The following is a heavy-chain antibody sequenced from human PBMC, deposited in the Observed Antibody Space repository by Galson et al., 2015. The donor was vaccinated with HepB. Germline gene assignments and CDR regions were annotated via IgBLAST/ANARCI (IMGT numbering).Heavy chain of an antibody. CDR3: AREGGEGPDNWCDP. J-gene: IGHJ5*02. CDR1: GFTFSSYA. CDR2: IKPNGGGT. D-gene: IGHD3-10*01. V-gene: IGHV1-2*02. Sequence: SVRLSCEASGFTFSSYAMHWVRQAPGQGLEWVGWIKPNGGGTNYAQYFQGRVAMTRDKSISTVYLEMSRLRSDDTAVDYCAREGGEGPDNWCDPWGQGTLVTVSS.